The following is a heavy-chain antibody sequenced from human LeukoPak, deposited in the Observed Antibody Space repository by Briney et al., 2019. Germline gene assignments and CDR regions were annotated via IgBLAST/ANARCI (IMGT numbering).Heavy chain of an antibody. CDR3: ARPSVLGPNTDY. D-gene: IGHD4/OR15-4a*01. V-gene: IGHV3-7*01. Sequence: GGSLRLSCAASGFTFSNYWMSWVRQTPGKGLEWVATIEQDGSEKYYVDSMKGRFTISRDNAKKSLFLQMNSLRADDTAVYYCARPSVLGPNTDYWGQGTLVTVSS. CDR2: IEQDGSEK. J-gene: IGHJ4*02. CDR1: GFTFSNYW.